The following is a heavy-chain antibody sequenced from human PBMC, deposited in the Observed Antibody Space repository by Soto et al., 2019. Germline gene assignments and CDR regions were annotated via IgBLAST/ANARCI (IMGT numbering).Heavy chain of an antibody. V-gene: IGHV3-21*01. Sequence: GGSLRLSCAASGFTFSSYSMNWVRQAPGKGLEWVSSISSSSYIYYADSVKGRFTISRDNAKNSLYLQMNSLRAEDTAVYYCARDGQQLPPGGMDVWGQGTTVTV. J-gene: IGHJ6*02. D-gene: IGHD6-13*01. CDR2: ISSSSYI. CDR3: ARDGQQLPPGGMDV. CDR1: GFTFSSYS.